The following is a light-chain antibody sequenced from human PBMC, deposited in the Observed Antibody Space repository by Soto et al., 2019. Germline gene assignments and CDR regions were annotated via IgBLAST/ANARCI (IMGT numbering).Light chain of an antibody. Sequence: EIQMTQCPSKDWESVVDGESVDLRASQSISSWLAWYQQKPGKAPKLLIYKASSLESRVTSRVRGRGSRKAFTPAIRSLQPDDFATHYCQQYNSYSRTFGQGTKVDIK. V-gene: IGKV1-5*03. CDR1: QSISSW. CDR3: QQYNSYSRT. CDR2: KAS. J-gene: IGKJ1*01.